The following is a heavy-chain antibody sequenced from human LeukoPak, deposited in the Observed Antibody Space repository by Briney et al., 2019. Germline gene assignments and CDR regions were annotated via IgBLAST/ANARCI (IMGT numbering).Heavy chain of an antibody. V-gene: IGHV3-66*02. CDR3: ARSRPPRTILWFGRHMDV. D-gene: IGHD3-10*01. CDR2: IYSGGST. CDR1: GFTVSSNY. Sequence: GGSLRLSCAASGFTVSSNYMSWVRQALGKGLEWVSVIYSGGSTYYADSVKGRFTISRDNSKNTLYLQMNSLRAEDTAVYYCARSRPPRTILWFGRHMDVWGKGTTVTVSS. J-gene: IGHJ6*03.